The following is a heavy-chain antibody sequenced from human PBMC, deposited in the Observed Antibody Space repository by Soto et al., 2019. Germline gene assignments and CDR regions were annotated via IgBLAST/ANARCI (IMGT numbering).Heavy chain of an antibody. CDR1: GFTFSSYA. CDR3: ARRGITIFGVVIASYYYYGMDV. V-gene: IGHV3-30*04. D-gene: IGHD3-3*01. Sequence: GGSLRLSCAASGFTFSSYAMHWVRQAPGKGLEWVAVISYDGSNKYYADSVKCRFTISRDNSKNTLYLQMNSLRAEDTAVYYCARRGITIFGVVIASYYYYGMDVWGQGTTVTVSS. CDR2: ISYDGSNK. J-gene: IGHJ6*02.